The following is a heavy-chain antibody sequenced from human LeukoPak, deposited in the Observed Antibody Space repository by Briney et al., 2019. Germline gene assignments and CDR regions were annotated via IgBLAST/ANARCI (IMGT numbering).Heavy chain of an antibody. CDR2: IYPGDSDT. CDR3: ARRGPIVGADYYSGMDV. CDR1: GYSFTSYW. J-gene: IGHJ6*02. D-gene: IGHD1-26*01. V-gene: IGHV5-51*01. Sequence: GESLKISCKGSGYSFTSYWIGWVRQMPGKGLEWMGIIYPGDSDTRYSPSFQGQVTISADKSISTAYLQWSSLKASDTAMYYCARRGPIVGADYYSGMDVWGQGTTVTVSS.